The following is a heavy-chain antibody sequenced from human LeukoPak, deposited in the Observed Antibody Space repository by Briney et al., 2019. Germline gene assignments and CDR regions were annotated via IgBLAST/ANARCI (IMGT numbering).Heavy chain of an antibody. CDR1: GGSINSSNW. D-gene: IGHD4-17*01. J-gene: IGHJ5*02. CDR3: ARGRHGDFGNWFDP. CDR2: IFRSGET. V-gene: IGHV4-4*02. Sequence: SETLSLTCTFIGGSINSSNWWNWVSQSPGMGLEWIGEIFRSGETNYNSSLESRLTISVDRTKNQFSLRLNSVTAADTAVYYCARGRHGDFGNWFDPWGQGTPVIVAS.